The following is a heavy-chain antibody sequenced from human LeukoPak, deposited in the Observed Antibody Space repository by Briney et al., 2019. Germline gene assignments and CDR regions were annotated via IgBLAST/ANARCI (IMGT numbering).Heavy chain of an antibody. D-gene: IGHD2-15*01. CDR1: GFTFSSYG. CDR3: AKDKGIVSYYFDY. V-gene: IGHV3-30*18. CDR2: ISYDGSNK. Sequence: GRSLRLSCAASGFTFSSYGMHWVRQAPGKGLEWVAVISYDGSNKYYADSVKGRFTISRDNSKNTLYLQMNSLRAEDTAVYYCAKDKGIVSYYFDYWGQGTLVTVSS. J-gene: IGHJ4*02.